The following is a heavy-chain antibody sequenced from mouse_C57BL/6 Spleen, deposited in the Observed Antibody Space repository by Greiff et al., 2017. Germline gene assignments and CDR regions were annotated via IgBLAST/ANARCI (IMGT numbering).Heavy chain of an antibody. CDR3: ARSRAYWYFDV. CDR1: GFNIKDYY. CDR2: IDPEDGET. D-gene: IGHD3-3*01. Sequence: EVKLVESGAELVTPGASVKLSCTASGFNIKDYYMHWVKQRPEQGLEWIGRIDPEDGETKYAPKFQDKATITADTSSNTAYLQLSSLTSEDTAVYYCARSRAYWYFDVWGTGATVTVSS. J-gene: IGHJ1*03. V-gene: IGHV14-2*01.